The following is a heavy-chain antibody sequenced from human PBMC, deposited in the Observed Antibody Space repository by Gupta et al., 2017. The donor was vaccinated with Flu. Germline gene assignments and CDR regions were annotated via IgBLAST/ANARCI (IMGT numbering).Heavy chain of an antibody. CDR1: GFTFTNSA. D-gene: IGHD2-15*01. CDR2: ISGSGGST. V-gene: IGHV3-23*01. J-gene: IGHJ4*02. Sequence: EVQLLESGGGLVQPGGSLSLSCAASGFTFTNSAMNWVRQAPGKGLEWVSTISGSGGSTYYADSVKGRFTISRDNSKNTLYLQMNSLRAEDTAVYYCAARGWTFPFDYWGQGTLVTVSS. CDR3: AARGWTFPFDY.